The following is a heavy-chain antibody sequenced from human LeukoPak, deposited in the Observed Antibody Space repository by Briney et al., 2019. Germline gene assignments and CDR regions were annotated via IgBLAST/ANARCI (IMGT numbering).Heavy chain of an antibody. Sequence: GGSLRLSCAASGFFFDNYNMNWVREAQGKGLEWVSYISRSGSTIHYADSVKGRFTISRDNAKNSLYLQMNSQRVEDTALYYCFGSGSSFDHWGQGTLVTLSS. D-gene: IGHD1-26*01. CDR1: GFFFDNYN. CDR2: ISRSGSTI. V-gene: IGHV3-48*04. J-gene: IGHJ4*02. CDR3: FGSGSSFDH.